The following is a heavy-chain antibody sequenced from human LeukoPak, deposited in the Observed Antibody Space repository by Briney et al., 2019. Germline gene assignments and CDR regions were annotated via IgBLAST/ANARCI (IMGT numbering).Heavy chain of an antibody. J-gene: IGHJ4*02. CDR2: IRYDGSNK. V-gene: IGHV3-30*02. D-gene: IGHD4/OR15-4a*01. CDR3: AKDSRSTVLTGSGDY. Sequence: GGSLRLSCAASGFTFSSYGMHWVRQAPGKGLEWVAFIRYDGSNKYYADSVKGRFTISRDNSENTLYLQMNSLRAEDTAVYYCAKDSRSTVLTGSGDYWGQGTLVTVSS. CDR1: GFTFSSYG.